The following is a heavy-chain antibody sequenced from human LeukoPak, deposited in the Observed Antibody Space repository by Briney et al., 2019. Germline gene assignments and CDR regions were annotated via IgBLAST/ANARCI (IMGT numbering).Heavy chain of an antibody. CDR1: GFTFSSYD. Sequence: GGSLRLSCAASGFTFSSYDMSWVRQAPGSGLEWVSGITGSGGSTYYADSVRGRFTISRDNSKNTLYLQMKSLRAEDTAVYYCAKGNWGGRLDWYLDLWGRGTLVTVSS. V-gene: IGHV3-23*01. J-gene: IGHJ2*01. CDR2: ITGSGGST. CDR3: AKGNWGGRLDWYLDL. D-gene: IGHD3-16*01.